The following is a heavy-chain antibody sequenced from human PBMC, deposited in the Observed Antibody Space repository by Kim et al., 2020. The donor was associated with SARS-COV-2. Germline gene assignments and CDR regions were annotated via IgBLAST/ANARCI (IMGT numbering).Heavy chain of an antibody. V-gene: IGHV3-30*03. Sequence: SGKGRFTISRDNSKNTLYLQMNSLRAEDTAVYYCALGGGYCSGGSCTDDYWGQGTLVTVSS. D-gene: IGHD2-15*01. J-gene: IGHJ4*02. CDR3: ALGGGYCSGGSCTDDY.